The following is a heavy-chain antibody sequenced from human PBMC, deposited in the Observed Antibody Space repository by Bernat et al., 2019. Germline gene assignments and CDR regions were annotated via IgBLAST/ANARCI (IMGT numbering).Heavy chain of an antibody. V-gene: IGHV3-30*18. CDR3: AKEGRSGSCYPGYFDY. Sequence: QVQLVESGGGVVQPGRSLRLSCAASGFTFSSYGMHWVRQAPGKGLEWVAAISYDGSNKYYADSVKGRFTISRDNSKNTLYLQMNSLRAEDTAVYYCAKEGRSGSCYPGYFDYWGQGTLVTVSS. D-gene: IGHD3-10*01. CDR2: ISYDGSNK. J-gene: IGHJ4*02. CDR1: GFTFSSYG.